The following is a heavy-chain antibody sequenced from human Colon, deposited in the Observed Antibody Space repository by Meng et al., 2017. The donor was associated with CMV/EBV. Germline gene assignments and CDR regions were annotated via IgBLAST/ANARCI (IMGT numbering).Heavy chain of an antibody. CDR2: ISGGSTTG. D-gene: IGHD2-15*01. Sequence: GGSLRLSCTVSGYTVSPHAMNWVRQAPGKGLEGVSYISGGSTTGYYADSVKGGFTISRDNAKNALYLQMNSLRAEDTAVSYCATQTPIVVVSYYGMDVWGQGTTVTVSS. V-gene: IGHV3-48*04. CDR3: ATQTPIVVVSYYGMDV. CDR1: GYTVSPHA. J-gene: IGHJ6*02.